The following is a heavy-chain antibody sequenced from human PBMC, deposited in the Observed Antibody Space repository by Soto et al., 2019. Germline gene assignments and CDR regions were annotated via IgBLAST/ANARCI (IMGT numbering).Heavy chain of an antibody. CDR2: ITASGGKT. D-gene: IGHD3-3*01. Sequence: WCSLGLSCAACGFTVKIYAMDWVRQAPGKGLEYVSAITASGGKTYYTDSVKGRFTTSRDNSKNTLYLQMNSVSTEDTAVYYCARFGPSGYCLDPWGQGTLVTVSS. J-gene: IGHJ5*02. V-gene: IGHV3-64D*06. CDR1: GFTVKIYA. CDR3: ARFGPSGYCLDP.